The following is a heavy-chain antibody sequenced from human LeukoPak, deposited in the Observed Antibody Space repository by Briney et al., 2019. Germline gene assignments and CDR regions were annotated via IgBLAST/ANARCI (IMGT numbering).Heavy chain of an antibody. CDR2: TVSEIDGGTT. D-gene: IGHD1-7*01. CDR3: TTDEDWNYARKDV. Sequence: GGPLRLSCAASGFTFNYAWMSWVRQVPGKGLEWVGQTVSEIDGGTTDYAAPVKGRFTISRDDSKSTLYLQMNSLKIEDTAVYYCTTDEDWNYARKDVWGQGATVIVSS. J-gene: IGHJ6*02. V-gene: IGHV3-15*04. CDR1: GFTFNYAW.